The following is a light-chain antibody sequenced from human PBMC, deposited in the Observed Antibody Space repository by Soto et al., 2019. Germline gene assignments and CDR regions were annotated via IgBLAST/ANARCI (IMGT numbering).Light chain of an antibody. J-gene: IGKJ2*01. Sequence: DVVMTQSPLSLPVTLGQPASISCRSSQSIVYSDGNAYLSWFQQRPGQSPRRLIYKAFNRDSGXPXRXVGSGSGTDFTLKISRVEAEDVGVYYCMQGTHWPPVTFGQGTKLEIK. CDR1: QSIVYSDGNAY. V-gene: IGKV2-30*01. CDR2: KAF. CDR3: MQGTHWPPVT.